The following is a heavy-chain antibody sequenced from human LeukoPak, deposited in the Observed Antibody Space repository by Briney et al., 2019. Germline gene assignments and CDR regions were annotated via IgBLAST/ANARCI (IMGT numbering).Heavy chain of an antibody. CDR3: ARVSGGVDDY. J-gene: IGHJ4*02. V-gene: IGHV1-8*01. CDR2: MNPSSGNT. CDR1: GYTVTNYD. D-gene: IGHD3-10*01. Sequence: GASVKVSCKTSGYTVTNYDINWVRQATGQGLEWMGWMNPSSGNTGYTQKFQGRVTMTRNTSISTAYMELSSLRSEDTAVYYCARVSGGVDDYWGQGTLVTVSS.